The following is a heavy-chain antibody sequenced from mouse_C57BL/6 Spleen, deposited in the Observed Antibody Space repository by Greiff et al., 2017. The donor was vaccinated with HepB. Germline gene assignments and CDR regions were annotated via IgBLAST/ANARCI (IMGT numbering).Heavy chain of an antibody. CDR3: ARGGDYGPFAY. D-gene: IGHD1-1*01. CDR1: GYTFTDYY. Sequence: EVQLQQSGPELVKPGASVKISCKASGYTFTDYYMNWVKQSHGKSLEWIGDINPNNGGTSYNQKFKGKATLTVDKSSSTAYMELRSLTSEDSAVYYCARGGDYGPFAYWGQGTLVTVSA. CDR2: INPNNGGT. J-gene: IGHJ3*01. V-gene: IGHV1-26*01.